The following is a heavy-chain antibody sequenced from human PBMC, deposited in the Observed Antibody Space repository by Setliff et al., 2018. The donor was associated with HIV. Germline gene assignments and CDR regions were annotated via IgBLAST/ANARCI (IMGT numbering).Heavy chain of an antibody. V-gene: IGHV1-69*05. CDR2: IIPAFGTA. J-gene: IGHJ4*02. CDR1: GGTFSSYA. CDR3: ARLGVEYSSSWEYYFDY. Sequence: SVKVSCKTSGGTFSSYAVSWVRQAPGQGLEWMGGIIPAFGTANYAQKFQGRVTITTDESTTTAYMELSSLTSEDTAMYYCARLGVEYSSSWEYYFDYWGQGTLVTVSS. D-gene: IGHD6-6*01.